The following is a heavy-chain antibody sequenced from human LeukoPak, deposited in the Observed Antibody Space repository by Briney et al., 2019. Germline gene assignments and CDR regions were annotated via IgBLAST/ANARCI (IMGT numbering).Heavy chain of an antibody. CDR1: GGTFSSYA. CDR3: ARADAWFGRIDY. V-gene: IGHV1-69*13. D-gene: IGHD3-10*01. Sequence: ASVKVSCKASGGTFSSYAISWVRQAPGQGLEWMGGIIPIFGTANYAQKFQGRVTITADESTSTAYMELSSLRSEGTAVYYCARADAWFGRIDYWGQGTLVTVSS. J-gene: IGHJ4*02. CDR2: IIPIFGTA.